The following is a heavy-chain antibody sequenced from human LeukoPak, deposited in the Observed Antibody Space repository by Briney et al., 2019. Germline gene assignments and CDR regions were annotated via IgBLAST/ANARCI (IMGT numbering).Heavy chain of an antibody. D-gene: IGHD2-2*01. J-gene: IGHJ6*02. CDR3: ARDCSSTSCYWYYYYYYGMDV. CDR2: IKQDGSEK. Sequence: GGSLRLSCAASGFTFSSYWMSWVRQAPGKGLGWVANIKQDGSEKYYVDSVKGRFTITRDNAKNSLYLQMNSLRAEDTAVHYCARDCSSTSCYWYYYYYYGMDVWGQGTTVTVSS. CDR1: GFTFSSYW. V-gene: IGHV3-7*01.